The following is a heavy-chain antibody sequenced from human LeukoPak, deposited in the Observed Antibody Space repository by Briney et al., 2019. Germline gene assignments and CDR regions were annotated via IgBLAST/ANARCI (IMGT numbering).Heavy chain of an antibody. Sequence: GGSLRLSCAASGFTFSSYTMNWVRQAPGKGLEWVSGISPSGGITYYTDSVKGRFTISRDNSKNTQSLQMNSLRAEDTAVYYCAKDDDWGRYKHWGQGTLVTVSS. D-gene: IGHD3-16*01. J-gene: IGHJ1*01. CDR3: AKDDDWGRYKH. CDR1: GFTFSSYT. CDR2: ISPSGGIT. V-gene: IGHV3-23*01.